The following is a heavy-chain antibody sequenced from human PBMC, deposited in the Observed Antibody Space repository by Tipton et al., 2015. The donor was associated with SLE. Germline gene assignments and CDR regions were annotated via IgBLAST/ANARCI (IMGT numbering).Heavy chain of an antibody. Sequence: QLVQSGAEVKKPGSSVKVSCKASGGTFTTYDINWVRQATGQGLEWMGWMNPNSGNTGYAQKFQGRVTMTRHTSISTAYMELSSLRSEDTAVYYCARGVHSSGYYYFDYWGQGTLVTVSS. J-gene: IGHJ4*02. CDR2: MNPNSGNT. D-gene: IGHD6-19*01. CDR3: ARGVHSSGYYYFDY. V-gene: IGHV1-8*02. CDR1: GGTFTTYD.